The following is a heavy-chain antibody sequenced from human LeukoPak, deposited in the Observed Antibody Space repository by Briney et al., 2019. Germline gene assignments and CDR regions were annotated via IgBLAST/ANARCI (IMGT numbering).Heavy chain of an antibody. Sequence: KASETLSLTCTVSGGSISSSSYYWGWIRQPPGKGLEWIGSIYYSGSTYYNPSLKSRVTISVDTSKNQFSLKLSSVTAADTAVYYCARDPSYYYDSSGKNDYWGQGTLVTVSS. D-gene: IGHD3-22*01. J-gene: IGHJ4*02. V-gene: IGHV4-39*07. CDR2: IYYSGST. CDR1: GGSISSSSYY. CDR3: ARDPSYYYDSSGKNDY.